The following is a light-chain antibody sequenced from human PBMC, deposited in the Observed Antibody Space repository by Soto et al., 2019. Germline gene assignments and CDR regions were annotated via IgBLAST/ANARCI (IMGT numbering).Light chain of an antibody. J-gene: IGLJ1*01. CDR1: SSDVGGYNY. V-gene: IGLV2-11*01. Sequence: QSVLTQPRSVSGSPGQSVTISCTGTSSDVGGYNYVSRYQQHPGTAPKLMIYDVSMRPSGVPDRFSGSKSGNTASLTISGLQAEDEADYYCCSYAGSYTLYVFGTGTKVTVL. CDR2: DVS. CDR3: CSYAGSYTLYV.